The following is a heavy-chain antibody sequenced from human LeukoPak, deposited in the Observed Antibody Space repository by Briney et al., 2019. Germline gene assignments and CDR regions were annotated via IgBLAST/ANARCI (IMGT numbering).Heavy chain of an antibody. CDR3: AITPYGDWNSINWFDP. J-gene: IGHJ5*02. CDR2: ISSSSTYI. Sequence: GGSLRLSCAASGFTFRSYSMNWFRQAPGKGLEWVTSISSSSTYIYYSDSLKGRFTISRDNAKNSLYLQMNSLRAEDTAVYYCAITPYGDWNSINWFDPWGQGTLVTVSS. D-gene: IGHD1-7*01. CDR1: GFTFRSYS. V-gene: IGHV3-21*01.